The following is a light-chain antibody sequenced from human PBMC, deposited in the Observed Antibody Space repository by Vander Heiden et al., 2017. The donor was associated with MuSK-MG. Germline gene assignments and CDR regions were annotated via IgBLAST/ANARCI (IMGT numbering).Light chain of an antibody. CDR3: QAWYSSAVV. J-gene: IGLJ2*01. Sequence: SSELPQPPSVSVSPGQTASITCSGATFWNTYACWYPPKPGQDPVLVIYKDTKRPAGTPERFSGSNSGNTATLTISGTQAMDEDDYYWQAWYSSAVVFGGGTKRTVL. CDR2: KDT. V-gene: IGLV3-1*01. CDR1: TFWNTY.